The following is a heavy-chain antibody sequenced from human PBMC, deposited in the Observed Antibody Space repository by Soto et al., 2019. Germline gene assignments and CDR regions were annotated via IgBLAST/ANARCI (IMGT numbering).Heavy chain of an antibody. CDR1: GGSISSSSYY. CDR3: ARQARDIVVVPAAKLPPYYYYYYMDV. Sequence: SETLSLTCTVSGGSISSSSYYWGWIRQPPGKGLEWIGSIYYSGSTYYNPSLKSRVTISVDTSKNQFSLKLSSVTAADTAVYYCARQARDIVVVPAAKLPPYYYYYYMDVWGKGTTVTVSS. J-gene: IGHJ6*03. CDR2: IYYSGST. D-gene: IGHD2-2*01. V-gene: IGHV4-39*01.